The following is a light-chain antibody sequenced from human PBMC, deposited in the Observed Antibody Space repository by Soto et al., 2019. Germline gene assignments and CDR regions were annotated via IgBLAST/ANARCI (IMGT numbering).Light chain of an antibody. CDR2: AAS. CDR1: QGISNW. V-gene: IGKV1-12*02. CDR3: QQLRSYPST. Sequence: DIHMTQSPSSVSASLGDRVTITFRASQGISNWLAWYQQKPGKAPKLLIYAASSLQSGVPSRFSGSGFGTDFTLTISSLQAEDFASYFCQQLRSYPSTFGGGTKVDIK. J-gene: IGKJ4*01.